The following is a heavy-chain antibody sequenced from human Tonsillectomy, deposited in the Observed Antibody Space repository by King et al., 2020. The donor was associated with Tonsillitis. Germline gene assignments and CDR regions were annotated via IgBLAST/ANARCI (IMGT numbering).Heavy chain of an antibody. D-gene: IGHD2-2*01. Sequence: VQLQESGPGLLKPSGTLSLTCAVSGGSISSRNWWGWVRQPPGKGLEGIGESYQSGTTHYNPSLKSRVTISVDKSKNQFSLNLTSVTAADTAVYYCSKRPAAVSQYYHMDVWGKGTTVTVSS. CDR1: GGSISSRNW. J-gene: IGHJ6*03. CDR3: SKRPAAVSQYYHMDV. V-gene: IGHV4-4*02. CDR2: SYQSGTT.